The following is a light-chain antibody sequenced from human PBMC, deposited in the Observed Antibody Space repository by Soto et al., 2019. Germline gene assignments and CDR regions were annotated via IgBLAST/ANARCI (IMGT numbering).Light chain of an antibody. V-gene: IGLV2-14*01. CDR3: SSYTSSSTLV. Sequence: QSALTQPASVSGSPGQSITISCTGTSSDVGGYNYVSWYQQHPGKAPKLMIYDDSNRPSGVSNRFSGPKSGNTASLTISGLQPEDEADYYCSSYTSSSTLVFGTGTKLTVL. J-gene: IGLJ1*01. CDR1: SSDVGGYNY. CDR2: DDS.